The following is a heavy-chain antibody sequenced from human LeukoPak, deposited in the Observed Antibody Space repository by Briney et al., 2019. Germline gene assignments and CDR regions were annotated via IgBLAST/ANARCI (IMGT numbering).Heavy chain of an antibody. J-gene: IGHJ6*03. Sequence: GGSLRLSXAASGFTFSSYAMNWVRQAPGRGLEWVSGLSGSGGTTYYADSVRGRFTISRDNSKNTLYLQMNSLRAEDTAVYYCANGNRCTSPNCLGYYYFYMDVWGKGTTVTVSS. D-gene: IGHD2-8*01. V-gene: IGHV3-23*01. CDR1: GFTFSSYA. CDR3: ANGNRCTSPNCLGYYYFYMDV. CDR2: LSGSGGTT.